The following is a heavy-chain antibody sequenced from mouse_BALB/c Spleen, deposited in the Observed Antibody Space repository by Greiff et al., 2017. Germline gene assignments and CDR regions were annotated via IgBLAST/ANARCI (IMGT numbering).Heavy chain of an antibody. CDR2: ISSGSSTI. CDR3: ARNWGAIDY. J-gene: IGHJ2*01. Sequence: EVMLVESGGGLVQPGGSRKLSCAASGFTFSSFGMHWVRQAPEKGLEWVAYISSGSSTIYYADTVKGRFTISRDNPKNTLFLQMTSLRSEDTAMYYCARNWGAIDYWGQGTTLTVSS. D-gene: IGHD4-1*01. CDR1: GFTFSSFG. V-gene: IGHV5-17*02.